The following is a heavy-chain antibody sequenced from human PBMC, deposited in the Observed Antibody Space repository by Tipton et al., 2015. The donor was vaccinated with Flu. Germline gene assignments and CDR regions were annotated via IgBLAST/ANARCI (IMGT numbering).Heavy chain of an antibody. CDR3: ARERLPLYIGSSPWKVYYYGMDV. CDR2: ISPYNGYI. Sequence: LVQSGAEVKVSCTASGYSFTSYGINWVRQAPGQGLEWMGWISPYNGYINYPQKFQGRVIMTTDTSTNTAYMELRGLRPDDTAVYFCARERLPLYIGSSPWKVYYYGMDVWGQGTTVTVSS. J-gene: IGHJ6*02. CDR1: GYSFTSYG. V-gene: IGHV1-18*04. D-gene: IGHD5-12*01.